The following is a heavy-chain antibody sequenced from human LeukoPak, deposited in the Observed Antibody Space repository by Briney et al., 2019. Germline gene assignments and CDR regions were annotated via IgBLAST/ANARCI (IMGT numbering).Heavy chain of an antibody. V-gene: IGHV3-74*01. Sequence: GGSLRLSCAASGFTFNRYWIHWVRQAPGKGLEWVSRLNPDGSTTTYAASVKGRFTISRDNAKNTVYLQMNSLRAEDTAVYYCARVLSGSWDWFDPWGQGTLVTVSS. CDR3: ARVLSGSWDWFDP. CDR2: LNPDGSTT. D-gene: IGHD3-22*01. CDR1: GFTFNRYW. J-gene: IGHJ5*02.